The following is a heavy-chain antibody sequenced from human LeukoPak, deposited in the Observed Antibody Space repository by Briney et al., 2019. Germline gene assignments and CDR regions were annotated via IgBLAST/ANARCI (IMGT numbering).Heavy chain of an antibody. Sequence: GESLKISCKGSGYSFTSYWIGWVRQMPGKGLEWMGIIYPGDSDTRYSPSFQGQVTISADKSLNTAFLHWSSLKASDTAMYYCVRAGGSFYYDDSGYNYEFSYFDYWGQGTLVTVST. CDR3: VRAGGSFYYDDSGYNYEFSYFDY. CDR1: GYSFTSYW. CDR2: IYPGDSDT. D-gene: IGHD3-22*01. V-gene: IGHV5-51*01. J-gene: IGHJ4*02.